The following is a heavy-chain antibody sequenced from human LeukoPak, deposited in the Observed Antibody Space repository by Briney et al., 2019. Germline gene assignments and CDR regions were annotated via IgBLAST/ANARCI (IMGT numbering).Heavy chain of an antibody. CDR2: ISGSGGST. V-gene: IGHV3-23*01. J-gene: IGHJ3*02. D-gene: IGHD2-15*01. CDR1: GFTFSSYA. CDR3: AKDKGRFCSGGSCYSDAFDI. Sequence: GGSLRLSCAASGFTFSSYAMSWVRQAPGKGLEWVSAISGSGGSTYYADSVKGRFTTSRDNSKNTLYLQMNSLRAEDTAVYYCAKDKGRFCSGGSCYSDAFDIWGQGTMVTVSS.